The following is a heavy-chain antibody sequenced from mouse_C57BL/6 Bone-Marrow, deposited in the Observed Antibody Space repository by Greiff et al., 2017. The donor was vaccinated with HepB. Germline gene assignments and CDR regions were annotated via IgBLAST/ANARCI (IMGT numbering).Heavy chain of an antibody. CDR3: ARDYDHFDY. Sequence: EVKVVESEGGLVQPGSSMKLSCTASGFTFSDYYMAWVRQVPEKGLEWVANINYDGSSTYYLDSLKSRFIISRDNAKNILYLQMSSLKSEDTATYYCARDYDHFDYWGQGTTLTVSS. J-gene: IGHJ2*01. CDR2: INYDGSST. D-gene: IGHD2-12*01. V-gene: IGHV5-16*01. CDR1: GFTFSDYY.